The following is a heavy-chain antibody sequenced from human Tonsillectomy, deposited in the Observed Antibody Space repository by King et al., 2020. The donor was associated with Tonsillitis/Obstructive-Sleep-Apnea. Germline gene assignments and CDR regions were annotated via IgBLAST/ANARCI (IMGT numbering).Heavy chain of an antibody. CDR2: ISRDGSSK. Sequence: VQLVESGGGVVQPGRSLRLSCAASGFTFSEYGMYWVRQAPGKGLDWVAAISRDGSSKFYSDSVRGRFAISRDNSKSTLYLHLNSVTAGDTALYYCARERRMKYYMDVWGKGTTVTVSS. J-gene: IGHJ6*03. CDR1: GFTFSEYG. V-gene: IGHV3-30*03. D-gene: IGHD2/OR15-2a*01. CDR3: ARERRMKYYMDV.